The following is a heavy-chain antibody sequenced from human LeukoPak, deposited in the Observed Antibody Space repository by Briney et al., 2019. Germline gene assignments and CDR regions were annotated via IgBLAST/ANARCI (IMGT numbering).Heavy chain of an antibody. CDR1: GGSISSHY. V-gene: IGHV4-59*11. CDR2: IYYSGST. D-gene: IGHD2/OR15-2a*01. Sequence: SETLSLTCTVSGGSISSHYWSWIRQPPGKGLEWIGYIYYSGSTNYNPSLKSRVTISVDTSKTQFSLKLSSVTAADTAVYYCARRSNSYDYWGQGTLVTVSS. CDR3: ARRSNSYDY. J-gene: IGHJ4*02.